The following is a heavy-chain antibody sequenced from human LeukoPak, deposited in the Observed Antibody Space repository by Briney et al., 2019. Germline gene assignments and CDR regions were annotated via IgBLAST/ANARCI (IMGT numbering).Heavy chain of an antibody. CDR1: GYSFTSYW. CDR3: ARHLYIGSMVRGDGEY. V-gene: IGHV5-51*01. CDR2: IYPGDSVT. Sequence: GESLKISCLGSGYSFTSYWIAWVRQMPGKGLEWMGIIYPGDSVTRYSPSFQGQVTISADKSISTAYLQWSSLKASDTAMYYCARHLYIGSMVRGDGEYWGQGTLVTVSS. J-gene: IGHJ4*02. D-gene: IGHD3-10*01.